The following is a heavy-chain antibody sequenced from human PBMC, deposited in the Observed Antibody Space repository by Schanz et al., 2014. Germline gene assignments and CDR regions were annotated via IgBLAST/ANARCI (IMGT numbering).Heavy chain of an antibody. V-gene: IGHV3-23*01. Sequence: EVQLLESGGGLVQPGGSLRLSCAASGFNFNNFAMTWVRQAPGKGLEWVIVISGSGGSTYYADSVRGRFTMSRDNSKNKRYLQMNSLRAEDTAVYYCAKDAENTAMITDYFDYWGQGTLVTVSS. D-gene: IGHD5-18*01. CDR3: AKDAENTAMITDYFDY. CDR1: GFNFNNFA. J-gene: IGHJ4*02. CDR2: ISGSGGST.